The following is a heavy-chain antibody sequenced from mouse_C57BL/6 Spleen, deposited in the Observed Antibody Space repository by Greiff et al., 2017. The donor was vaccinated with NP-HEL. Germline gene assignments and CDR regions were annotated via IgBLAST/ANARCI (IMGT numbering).Heavy chain of an antibody. J-gene: IGHJ2*01. Sequence: VQLQQSGAELVRPGTSVKLSCKASGYTFTSYWMHWVKQRPGQGLEWIGVIDPSDSYTNYNQKFKGKATLTVDTSSSTAYMQLSSLTSGDSAVYYCARVPRHYYGSPYFDYWGQGTTLTVAS. D-gene: IGHD1-1*01. CDR3: ARVPRHYYGSPYFDY. CDR2: IDPSDSYT. V-gene: IGHV1-59*01. CDR1: GYTFTSYW.